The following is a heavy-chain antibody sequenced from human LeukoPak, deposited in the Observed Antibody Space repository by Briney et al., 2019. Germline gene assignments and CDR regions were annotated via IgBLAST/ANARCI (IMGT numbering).Heavy chain of an antibody. D-gene: IGHD6-19*01. V-gene: IGHV3-23*01. Sequence: PGGSLRLSCAASGFTFSSYAMSWVRQAPGKGLEWLSAISGSGGSTYYADSVKGRFTISRDNSKNTLYLQMNSLRAEDTAVYYCAMGSYSSGWHLDYWGQGTLVTVSS. CDR3: AMGSYSSGWHLDY. J-gene: IGHJ4*02. CDR2: ISGSGGST. CDR1: GFTFSSYA.